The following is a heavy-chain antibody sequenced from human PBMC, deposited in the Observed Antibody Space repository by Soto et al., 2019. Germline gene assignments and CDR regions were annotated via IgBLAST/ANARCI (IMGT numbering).Heavy chain of an antibody. J-gene: IGHJ6*02. D-gene: IGHD2-2*01. CDR3: ARASGGVVPAAMLDYYYYGMDV. CDR1: GGTFSSYA. Sequence: GASVKVSCKASGGTFSSYAISWVRQAPGQGLEWMGGIIPIFGTANYAQKFQGRVTITADKSTSTAYMELSSLRSEDTAVYYCARASGGVVPAAMLDYYYYGMDVWGQGTTVTVSS. CDR2: IIPIFGTA. V-gene: IGHV1-69*06.